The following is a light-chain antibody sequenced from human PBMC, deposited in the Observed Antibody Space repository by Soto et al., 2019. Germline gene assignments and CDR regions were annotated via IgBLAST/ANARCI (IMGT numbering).Light chain of an antibody. J-gene: IGKJ1*01. Sequence: DIRMTQSAATLSVSLGDRVTITWRASQSISSWLAWYQQKTGKAPKLLIYDASSLESGVPSRFSGSGYGTEFTLTISSLQTDDFATYYCQQYNSYSLTFGQGTKVDIK. CDR3: QQYNSYSLT. CDR2: DAS. V-gene: IGKV1-5*01. CDR1: QSISSW.